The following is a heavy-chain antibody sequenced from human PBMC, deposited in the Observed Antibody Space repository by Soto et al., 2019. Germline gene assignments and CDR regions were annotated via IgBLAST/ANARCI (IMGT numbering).Heavy chain of an antibody. J-gene: IGHJ4*02. D-gene: IGHD3-3*01. Sequence: QITLNESGPTVVRPTETLTLTCRFSGFSLTTSGVGVGWIRQSPGKAPEWLALIYWDDDKRYSASLKRRLTITKDTSKNQVVLTVSDLDPTDTATYYCAHRVLRTVFGLVTTTAIYFDFWGQGPPVAVSS. V-gene: IGHV2-5*02. CDR2: IYWDDDK. CDR3: AHRVLRTVFGLVTTTAIYFDF. CDR1: GFSLTTSGVG.